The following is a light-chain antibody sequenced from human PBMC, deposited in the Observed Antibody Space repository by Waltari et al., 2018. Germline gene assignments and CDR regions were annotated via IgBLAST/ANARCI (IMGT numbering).Light chain of an antibody. CDR2: NDT. CDR1: RLGDKY. J-gene: IGLJ2*01. Sequence: SYELTQPPSVSVSPGQTATITCSGDRLGDKYACWYQQKPGQPPLLVIHNDTKRPSGIPERFSGSNSGNTATLTISGTQAMDEADYYCQTWDTNTVIFGGGTKLTVL. V-gene: IGLV3-1*01. CDR3: QTWDTNTVI.